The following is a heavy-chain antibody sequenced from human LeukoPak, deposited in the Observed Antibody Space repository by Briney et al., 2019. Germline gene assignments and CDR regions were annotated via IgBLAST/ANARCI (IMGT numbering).Heavy chain of an antibody. CDR3: ARSFYCSGGSCYSYYYYYYMDV. CDR2: INYSGST. D-gene: IGHD2-15*01. Sequence: SETLSLTCTVSGGSISSYYWSWIRQPPGKGLEWIGYINYSGSTNYNPSLKSRVTISVDTSKNQFSLKLSSVTAADTAVYYCARSFYCSGGSCYSYYYYYYMDVWGKGTTFTASS. V-gene: IGHV4-59*01. CDR1: GGSISSYY. J-gene: IGHJ6*03.